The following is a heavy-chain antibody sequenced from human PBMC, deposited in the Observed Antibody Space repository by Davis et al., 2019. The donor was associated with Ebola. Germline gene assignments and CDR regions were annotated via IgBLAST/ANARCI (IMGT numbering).Heavy chain of an antibody. CDR1: GFTFSDHQ. J-gene: IGHJ6*04. CDR3: ARCLRYGMDV. Sequence: GGSLRLSCEASGFTFSDHQMTWIRQAPGKGLEWVSCISTSSSFTNYANSVQGRFAISRDNAKNTLYLQMNSLRAEDTAVYYCARCLRYGMDVWGKGTTVTVSS. CDR2: ISTSSSFT. V-gene: IGHV3-11*06.